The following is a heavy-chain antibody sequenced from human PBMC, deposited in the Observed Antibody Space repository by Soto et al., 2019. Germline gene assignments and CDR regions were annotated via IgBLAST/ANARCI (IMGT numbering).Heavy chain of an antibody. Sequence: PGESLKISWKGSGYSFTSYWIGWVRQMPGKGLEWMGIIYPGDSDTRYSPSFQGQVTISADKSISTAYLQWSSLRAEDTAVYYCARDHDLGFDYYGMDVWGQGTTVTVSS. V-gene: IGHV5-51*01. J-gene: IGHJ6*02. CDR1: GYSFTSYW. CDR3: ARDHDLGFDYYGMDV. CDR2: IYPGDSDT. D-gene: IGHD3-3*01.